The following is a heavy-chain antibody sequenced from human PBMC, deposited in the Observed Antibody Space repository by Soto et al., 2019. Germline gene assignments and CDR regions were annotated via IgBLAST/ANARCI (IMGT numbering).Heavy chain of an antibody. Sequence: SETLSLTCTVSGTSISSYYWSWIRQPPGKGLEWIANIHYSGTTNYNPSLASRVTLSVDTSKNQFSLKLSSVTAADTAVYYCASVVNYYDSSGDQYYFDYWGQGTLVTVSS. J-gene: IGHJ4*02. CDR1: GTSISSYY. CDR2: IHYSGTT. D-gene: IGHD3-22*01. V-gene: IGHV4-59*08. CDR3: ASVVNYYDSSGDQYYFDY.